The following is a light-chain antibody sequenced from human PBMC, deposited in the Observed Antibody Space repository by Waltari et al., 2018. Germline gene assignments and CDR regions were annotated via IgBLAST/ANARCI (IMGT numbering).Light chain of an antibody. CDR1: QSVRTN. CDR3: QQYYVWPPIT. J-gene: IGKJ4*01. Sequence: VLLTPSPASLSVSPGDTVILSCRASQSVRTNLVWYQQKAGRAPRTLIYGASTRASGVPSRFSGSGSETDFTLIISSLQSEDAAVYFCQQYYVWPPITFGGGTKLEI. CDR2: GAS. V-gene: IGKV3-15*01.